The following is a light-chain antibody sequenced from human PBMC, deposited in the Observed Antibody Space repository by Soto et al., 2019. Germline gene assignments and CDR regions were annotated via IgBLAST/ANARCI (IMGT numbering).Light chain of an antibody. CDR2: EXS. CDR3: QQTYETTQT. Sequence: FVMTQSPLSLPVTIGQPASVPXKSKQSLVNSDGIAYFSWXQQRQGXSPRXXXYEXSNRDSGVPSRFSGTGSGTDFTLTISSLQPEYFATYFCQQTYETTQTFGQGTKVDIK. CDR1: QSLVNSDGIAY. V-gene: IGKV2-30*01. J-gene: IGKJ1*01.